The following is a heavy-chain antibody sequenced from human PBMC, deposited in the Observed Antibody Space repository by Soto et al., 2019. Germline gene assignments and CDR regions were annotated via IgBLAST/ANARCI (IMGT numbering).Heavy chain of an antibody. CDR3: ARRSLGAGSFDY. D-gene: IGHD1-1*01. CDR1: GYTFTSYY. CDR2: INPSRGST. Sequence: ASVKVSCKASGYTFTSYYMHWVRQAPGQGLEWMGIINPSRGSTSYAQKFQGRVTMTRDTSTSTVYMELSSLRSEDTAVYYCARRSLGAGSFDYWGQGTLVTVSS. J-gene: IGHJ4*02. V-gene: IGHV1-46*01.